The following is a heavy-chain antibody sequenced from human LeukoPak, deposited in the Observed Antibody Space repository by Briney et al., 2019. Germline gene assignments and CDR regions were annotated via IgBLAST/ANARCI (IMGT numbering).Heavy chain of an antibody. Sequence: SETLSLTCAVYGGSFSGYYWSWIRQPPGKGLECVGEINHSGSTNYNPSLKSRVTISVDTSKNQFSLKLSSVTAADTAVYYCARGSYCSSTSCSPYYFDYWGQGTLVTVSS. CDR1: GGSFSGYY. D-gene: IGHD2-2*01. CDR2: INHSGST. CDR3: ARGSYCSSTSCSPYYFDY. J-gene: IGHJ4*02. V-gene: IGHV4-34*01.